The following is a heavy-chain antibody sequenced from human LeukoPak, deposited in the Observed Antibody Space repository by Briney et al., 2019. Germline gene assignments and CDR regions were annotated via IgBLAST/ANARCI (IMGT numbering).Heavy chain of an antibody. V-gene: IGHV3-23*01. CDR2: ISGSGGST. CDR3: APGGVATISDY. Sequence: GGSLRLSCAASGFTFSSYAMSWVRQAPGKGLEWVSAISGSGGSTYYADSVKGRFAISRDNSKNTLYLQMNSLRAEDTAVYYCAPGGVATISDYWGQGTLVTVSS. D-gene: IGHD5-12*01. J-gene: IGHJ4*02. CDR1: GFTFSSYA.